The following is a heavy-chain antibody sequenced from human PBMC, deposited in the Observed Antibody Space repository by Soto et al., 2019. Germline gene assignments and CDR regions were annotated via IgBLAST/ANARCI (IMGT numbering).Heavy chain of an antibody. V-gene: IGHV6-1*01. CDR2: TYYRSKWYN. J-gene: IGHJ3*02. Sequence: SQTLSLTCAISWDSVSSNSAAWNWIRQSPSRGLEWLGRTYYRSKWYNDYAVSVKSRITINPDTSKNQFSLQLNSVTPEDTAVYYCARGPVGSSSWYVYAFDIWGQGTMVTVSS. CDR1: WDSVSSNSAA. CDR3: ARGPVGSSSWYVYAFDI. D-gene: IGHD6-13*01.